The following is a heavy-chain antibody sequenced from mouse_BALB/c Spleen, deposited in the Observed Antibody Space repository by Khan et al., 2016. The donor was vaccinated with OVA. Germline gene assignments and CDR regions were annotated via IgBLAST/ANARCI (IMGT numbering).Heavy chain of an antibody. J-gene: IGHJ2*01. V-gene: IGHV5-6-5*01. CDR2: ISSGGGT. Sequence: EVELVESGGGLVKPGGSLKLSCAASGFTFSSYAMSWVRQTPEKRLEWVASISSGGGTYYPDSVKGRFTISRDNARSILYLQMSSLRTEDTAMYCCTGEAYRYDEYYFDYWGQGSTLTVSS. D-gene: IGHD2-14*01. CDR1: GFTFSSYA. CDR3: TGEAYRYDEYYFDY.